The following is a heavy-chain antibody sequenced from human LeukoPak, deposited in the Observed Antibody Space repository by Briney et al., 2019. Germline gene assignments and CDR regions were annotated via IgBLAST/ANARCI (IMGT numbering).Heavy chain of an antibody. J-gene: IGHJ5*02. V-gene: IGHV3-21*01. CDR2: ISSSSSYI. CDR1: GFTFSSYS. CDR3: AREEYYYDSSGYPNWFDP. Sequence: GGSLRLSCAASGFTFSSYSMNWVRQAPGKGLEWVSSISSSSSYIYYADSVKGRFTISRDNARNSLYLQMNSLRAEDTAVYYCAREEYYYDSSGYPNWFDPWGQGTLVTVSS. D-gene: IGHD3-22*01.